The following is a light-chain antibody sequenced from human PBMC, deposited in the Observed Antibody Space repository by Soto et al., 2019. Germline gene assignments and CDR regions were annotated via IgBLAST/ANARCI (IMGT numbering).Light chain of an antibody. CDR2: GAS. CDR3: QQYNSCLWT. CDR1: QSVSSSY. V-gene: IGKV3-20*01. J-gene: IGKJ1*01. Sequence: EILSTQSPGTLYFSPGERATLSCRASQSVSSSYLAWYQQKPGQAPRLLIYGASTRATGIPARFSGSGSGTEFTLIISSLQSEDSAVYYCQQYNSCLWTFGQGTKVDIK.